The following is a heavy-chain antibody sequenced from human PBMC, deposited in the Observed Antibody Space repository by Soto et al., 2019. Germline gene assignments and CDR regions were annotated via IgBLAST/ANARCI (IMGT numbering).Heavy chain of an antibody. D-gene: IGHD1-26*01. V-gene: IGHV4-59*01. CDR1: GGSISSYY. CDR3: ARDKWEISEYYGMDV. Sequence: PSETLSLTCTVSGGSISSYYWSWIRQPPGKGLEWIGYIYYSGSTNYNPSLRSRVTISVDTSKNQFSLKLSSVTAADTAVYYCARDKWEISEYYGMDVWGQGNTVTVSS. J-gene: IGHJ6*02. CDR2: IYYSGST.